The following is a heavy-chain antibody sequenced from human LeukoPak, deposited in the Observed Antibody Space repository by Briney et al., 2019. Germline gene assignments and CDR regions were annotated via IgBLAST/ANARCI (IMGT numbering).Heavy chain of an antibody. D-gene: IGHD4-4*01. CDR2: IYYSGST. J-gene: IGHJ4*02. V-gene: IGHV4-30-4*01. CDR1: GGSISSGDYY. CDR3: ARDSRDYSNYYFDY. Sequence: SETLSLTCTVSGGSISSGDYYWSWIRQPPGKGLEWIGYIYYSGSTYYNPSLKSRVTISVDTSKNQFSLKLSSVTAADTAVYYCARDSRDYSNYYFDYWGQGTLVTVSS.